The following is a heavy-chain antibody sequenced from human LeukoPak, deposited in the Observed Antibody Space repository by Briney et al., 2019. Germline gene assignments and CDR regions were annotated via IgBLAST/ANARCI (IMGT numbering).Heavy chain of an antibody. J-gene: IGHJ3*02. CDR2: IYSGGST. CDR3: ARDKGWLQSWEAFDI. V-gene: IGHV3-66*01. CDR1: GFTVSSNY. Sequence: PGGSLRLSCAASGFTVSSNYMSWVRQAPGKGPEWVSVIYSGGSTHYADSVKGRFTISRDNSKNTLYLQMNNLRVEDTAVYYCARDKGWLQSWEAFDIWGQGTMVTVSS. D-gene: IGHD5-24*01.